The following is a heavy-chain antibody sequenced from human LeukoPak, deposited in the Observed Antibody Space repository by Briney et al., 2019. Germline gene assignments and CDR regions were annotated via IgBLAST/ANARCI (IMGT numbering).Heavy chain of an antibody. J-gene: IGHJ5*02. D-gene: IGHD2-2*01. V-gene: IGHV1-2*06. Sequence: ASVKVSCKASRYTFTGYYMHWVRQAPGQGLEWMGRINPNSGGTNYAQKFQGRVTMTRDTSISTAYMELSRLRSDDTAVYYCARSRPIVPAKVNWFDPWGQGTLVTVSS. CDR3: ARSRPIVPAKVNWFDP. CDR1: RYTFTGYY. CDR2: INPNSGGT.